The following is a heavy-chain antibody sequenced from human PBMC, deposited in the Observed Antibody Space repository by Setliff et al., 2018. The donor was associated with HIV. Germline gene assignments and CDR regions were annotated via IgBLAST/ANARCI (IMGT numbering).Heavy chain of an antibody. CDR2: IKSKTDGGTT. D-gene: IGHD3-22*01. Sequence: GGSLRLSCAASGFTFSDAYMSWVRQAPGKGLQWVGRIKSKTDGGTTDYAAPVKGRFTISRDNSKNTVYLQMNSLRAEDTAEYYCAKELAASGLGYFDSWGRGILVTVSS. V-gene: IGHV3-15*01. CDR3: AKELAASGLGYFDS. CDR1: GFTFSDAY. J-gene: IGHJ4*02.